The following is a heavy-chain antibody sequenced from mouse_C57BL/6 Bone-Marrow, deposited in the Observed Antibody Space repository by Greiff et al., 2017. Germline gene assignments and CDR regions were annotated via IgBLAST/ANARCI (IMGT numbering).Heavy chain of an antibody. V-gene: IGHV1-52*01. CDR1: GYTFTSYW. CDR2: IDPSDSET. CDR3: ARGYAGYVFDY. D-gene: IGHD2-2*01. J-gene: IGHJ2*01. Sequence: QVQLQQPGAELVRPGSSVKLSCKASGYTFTSYWMHWVKQRPIQGLEWIGNIDPSDSETHCNQKFKDKATLNVDKSSTPAYMQLRSLTSEDAAVDYCARGYAGYVFDYWGQGTTLTVSS.